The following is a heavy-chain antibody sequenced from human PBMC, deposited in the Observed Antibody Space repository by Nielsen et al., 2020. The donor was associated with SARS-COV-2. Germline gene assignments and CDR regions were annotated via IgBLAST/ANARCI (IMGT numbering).Heavy chain of an antibody. CDR2: IYYSGST. CDR1: GDSISSGDYY. CDR3: ARGGVVVPAASTFDY. V-gene: IGHV4-30-4*01. Sequence: SETLSLTCTVSGDSISSGDYYWNWIRQPPGKGLEWIGYIYYSGSTYYNPSLKSRVTISVDTSKNQFSLKLSSVTAADTAVYYCARGGVVVPAASTFDYWGQGTLVTVSS. D-gene: IGHD2-2*01. J-gene: IGHJ4*02.